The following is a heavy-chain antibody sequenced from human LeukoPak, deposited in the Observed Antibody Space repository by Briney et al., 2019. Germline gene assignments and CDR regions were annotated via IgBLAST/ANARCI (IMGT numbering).Heavy chain of an antibody. J-gene: IGHJ4*02. CDR3: ARVRAKYDSSGYYYLRFFDY. CDR2: IYYSGST. D-gene: IGHD3-22*01. Sequence: SETLSLTRTVSGGSISSYYWGWIRQPPGKGLEWIGYIYYSGSTNYNPSLKSRVTISVDTSKNQFSLKLSSVTAADMAVYYCARVRAKYDSSGYYYLRFFDYWGQGTLVTVSS. V-gene: IGHV4-59*01. CDR1: GGSISSYY.